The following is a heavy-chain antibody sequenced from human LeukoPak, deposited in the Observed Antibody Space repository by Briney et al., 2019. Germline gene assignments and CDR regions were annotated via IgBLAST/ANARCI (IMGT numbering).Heavy chain of an antibody. CDR3: APVIAARHFDY. V-gene: IGHV1-69-2*01. CDR2: VDPEDGET. D-gene: IGHD6-6*01. J-gene: IGHJ4*02. CDR1: GYTFTDYY. Sequence: ASVKVSCKVSGYTFTDYYMHWVQQAPGKGLEWMGLVDPEDGETIYAEKFQGRVTINADTSTDTAYMELSSLRSEDTAVYYCAPVIAARHFDYWGQGTLVTVSS.